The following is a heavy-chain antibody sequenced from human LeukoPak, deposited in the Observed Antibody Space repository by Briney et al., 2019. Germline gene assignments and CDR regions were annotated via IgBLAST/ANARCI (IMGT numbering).Heavy chain of an antibody. V-gene: IGHV3-21*04. CDR3: AGTYSSSWYGGIDAFDI. D-gene: IGHD6-13*01. CDR2: ISSSSSYI. Sequence: GGSLRLSCAASGFTFSSYSMNWVRQAPGKVLEWVSSISSSSSYIYYADSVKGRFTISRDNAKNSLYLQMNSLRAEDTALYYCAGTYSSSWYGGIDAFDIWGQGTMVTVSS. J-gene: IGHJ3*02. CDR1: GFTFSSYS.